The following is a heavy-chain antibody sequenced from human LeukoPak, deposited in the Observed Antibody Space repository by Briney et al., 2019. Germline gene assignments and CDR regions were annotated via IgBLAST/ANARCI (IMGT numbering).Heavy chain of an antibody. CDR2: IYSDNT. J-gene: IGHJ4*02. Sequence: PGGSLRLSCTVSGFTVSSNSMSWVRQAPGKGLEWVSFIYSDNTHYSDSVKGRFTISRDNSKNTLYLQMNSLRAEDTAVYYCARRAGDYAFDYWGQGTLVTVSS. CDR3: ARRAGDYAFDY. D-gene: IGHD4-17*01. V-gene: IGHV3-53*01. CDR1: GFTVSSNS.